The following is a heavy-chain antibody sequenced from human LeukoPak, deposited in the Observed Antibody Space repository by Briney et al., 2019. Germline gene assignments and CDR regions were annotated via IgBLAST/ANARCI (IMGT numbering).Heavy chain of an antibody. CDR3: ARGRSSMVRGYYYYYMDV. J-gene: IGHJ6*03. CDR2: IYYSGST. CDR1: GGSISSYY. D-gene: IGHD3-10*01. Sequence: PSETLSLTCTVSGGSISSYYWSWIRQPPGKGLEWIGYIYYSGSTNYNPSLKSRVTISVDTSKNQFSLKLSSVAAADTAVYYCARGRSSMVRGYYYYYMDVWGKGTTVTISS. V-gene: IGHV4-59*01.